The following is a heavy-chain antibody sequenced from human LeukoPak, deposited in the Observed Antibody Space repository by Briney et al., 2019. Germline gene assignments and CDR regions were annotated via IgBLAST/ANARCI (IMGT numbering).Heavy chain of an antibody. Sequence: GGSLRLSCTASGFPFSDYSMDWVRQAPGKGLEWISYIGIDSGNTKYADSVRGRFTVSADNAKNSLFLQMNSLRVEVTAVYYCARDHNYAFDNWGQGTLVSVSS. CDR1: GFPFSDYS. CDR2: IGIDSGNT. V-gene: IGHV3-48*04. D-gene: IGHD1-1*01. J-gene: IGHJ4*02. CDR3: ARDHNYAFDN.